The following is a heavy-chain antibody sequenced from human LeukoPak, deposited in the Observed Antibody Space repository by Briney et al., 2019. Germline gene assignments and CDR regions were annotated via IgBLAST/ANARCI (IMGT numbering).Heavy chain of an antibody. CDR1: GYSISSGYY. D-gene: IGHD2-2*01. V-gene: IGHV4-38-2*01. Sequence: SETLSLTCAVSGYSISSGYYWGWIRQPPGKGLEWIGSIYHSGSTYYNPSLKSRVTISVDTSKNQFSLKLSSVTAADTAVYYCASYCSSTSCYTYYYGMDVWGKGTTVTVSS. CDR3: ASYCSSTSCYTYYYGMDV. J-gene: IGHJ6*04. CDR2: IYHSGST.